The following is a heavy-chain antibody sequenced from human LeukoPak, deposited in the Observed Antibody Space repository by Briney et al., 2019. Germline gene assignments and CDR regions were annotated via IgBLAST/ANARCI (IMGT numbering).Heavy chain of an antibody. Sequence: ASVKVSCKASGYTFTSYYMHWVRQAPGQGLEWMGIINPSGGSTSYAQKFQGRVTMTRDTSISTAYMELSRLRSDDTAVYYCARAVGATDFDYWGQGTLVTVSS. J-gene: IGHJ4*02. V-gene: IGHV1-46*01. CDR1: GYTFTSYY. CDR2: INPSGGST. D-gene: IGHD1-26*01. CDR3: ARAVGATDFDY.